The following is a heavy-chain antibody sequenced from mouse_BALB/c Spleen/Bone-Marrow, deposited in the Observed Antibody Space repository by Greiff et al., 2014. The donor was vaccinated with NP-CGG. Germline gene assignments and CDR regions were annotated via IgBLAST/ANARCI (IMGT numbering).Heavy chain of an antibody. CDR1: GFSLTSYG. J-gene: IGHJ4*01. CDR3: AKGEYAKRYYAMDY. V-gene: IGHV2-3*01. D-gene: IGHD2-10*02. Sequence: VKLVESGPGLVAPSQSLSTTCTVSGFSLTSYGVSWVRQSPGEGLEWLGVIWGDGSTNYHSALISRLSISKDNSKSQLFLKLNSLQTDDTATYYCAKGEYAKRYYAMDYWGQGTSVTVSS. CDR2: IWGDGST.